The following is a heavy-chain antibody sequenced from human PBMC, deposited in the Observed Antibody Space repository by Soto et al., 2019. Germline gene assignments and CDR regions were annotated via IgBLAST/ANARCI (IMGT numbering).Heavy chain of an antibody. V-gene: IGHV4-31*03. CDR2: IYYGGST. CDR1: GGSISSGGYY. D-gene: IGHD4-17*01. J-gene: IGHJ5*02. Sequence: SETLSLTCTVSGGSISSGGYYWSWIRQHPGKGLEWIGYIYYGGSTYYNPSLKSRVTISVDTSKNQFSLKLSSVTAADTAVYYCARDDYGGNSDWFDPWGQGTLVTVSS. CDR3: ARDDYGGNSDWFDP.